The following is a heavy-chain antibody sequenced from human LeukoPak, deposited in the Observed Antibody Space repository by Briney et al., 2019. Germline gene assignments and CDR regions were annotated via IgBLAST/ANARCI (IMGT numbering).Heavy chain of an antibody. J-gene: IGHJ4*02. CDR2: IIPILGIA. V-gene: IGHV1-46*01. D-gene: IGHD2-15*01. CDR3: ARDEGYSGK. CDR1: GYISYY. Sequence: GASVKVSCKASGYISYYIHWVRQAPGQGLEWMGRIIPILGIANYAQKFQGRVSMTTDTSTSTAYMELRSLRSDDTALYYCARDEGYSGKWGQGTLVTVSS.